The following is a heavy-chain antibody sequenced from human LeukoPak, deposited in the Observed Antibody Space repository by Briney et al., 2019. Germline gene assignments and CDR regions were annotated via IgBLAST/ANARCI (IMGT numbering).Heavy chain of an antibody. CDR3: ARDLGYFGSGSYLGWFDP. D-gene: IGHD3-10*01. J-gene: IGHJ5*02. CDR2: IYYSGST. V-gene: IGHV4-59*11. Sequence: PSETLSLTCTVFGGSISNHYWTWIRRPPGKGLEWIGHIYYSGSTTYNPSLRSRVTISVDTSKNQFSLKLSSVTPADTAAYYCARDLGYFGSGSYLGWFDPWGQGTLVTVSS. CDR1: GGSISNHY.